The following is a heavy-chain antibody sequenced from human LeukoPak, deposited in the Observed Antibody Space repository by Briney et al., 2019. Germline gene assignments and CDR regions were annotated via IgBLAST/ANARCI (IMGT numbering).Heavy chain of an antibody. D-gene: IGHD2-2*03. CDR1: GYTFTGYY. Sequence: GASVKVSCKASGYTFTGYYMHWVRQAPGQGLEWMGWINPNSGGTNYAQKFQGRVTMTRDTSISTAYMELSGLRSVDTAVYYCAREVIGYCSSTSCYRASFDWFDPWGQGTLVTVSS. V-gene: IGHV1-2*02. J-gene: IGHJ5*02. CDR2: INPNSGGT. CDR3: AREVIGYCSSTSCYRASFDWFDP.